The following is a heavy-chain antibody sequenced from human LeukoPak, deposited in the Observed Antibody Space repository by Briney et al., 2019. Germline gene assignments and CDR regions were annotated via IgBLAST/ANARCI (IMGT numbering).Heavy chain of an antibody. Sequence: PSETLSLTCAVSGGSISSSNWWSWVRQPPGKGLEWIGEIYHSGSTNYNPSLKSRVTISVDTSKNQFSLKLSSVTAADTAVYYCARGLRGGSYYRPKDYFDYWGQGTLVTVSS. J-gene: IGHJ4*02. CDR3: ARGLRGGSYYRPKDYFDY. V-gene: IGHV4-4*02. CDR2: IYHSGST. D-gene: IGHD1-26*01. CDR1: GGSISSSNW.